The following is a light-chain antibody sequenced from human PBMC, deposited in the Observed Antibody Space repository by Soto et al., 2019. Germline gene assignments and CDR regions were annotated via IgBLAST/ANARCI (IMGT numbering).Light chain of an antibody. J-gene: IGKJ1*01. CDR3: QQYNSYSWT. CDR1: QSFSGT. CDR2: DAS. V-gene: IGKV1-5*01. Sequence: DIQMTQSPSTLSASVGDRVTITCRASQSFSGTLAWYHQKPGKAPKLLIYDASSLERGVPSRFSGSGSGTEFTLTISRLQPDDFATYYCQQYNSYSWTFGQGTKVDIK.